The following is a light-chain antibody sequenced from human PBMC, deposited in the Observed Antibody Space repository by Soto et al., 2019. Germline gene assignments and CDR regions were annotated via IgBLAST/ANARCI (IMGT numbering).Light chain of an antibody. CDR2: AAS. J-gene: IGKJ1*01. V-gene: IGKV1-6*01. CDR3: LQNHNYPRT. CDR1: RDIGSD. Sequence: ATQMTQSPSSLSASVGDRITITCRASRDIGSDLSWYQQKPGKAPTLLIYAASNLQSGVPSRFRGSRSGAAFTLTITSLRPEDSATYYCLQNHNYPRTFGQGTKVDIK.